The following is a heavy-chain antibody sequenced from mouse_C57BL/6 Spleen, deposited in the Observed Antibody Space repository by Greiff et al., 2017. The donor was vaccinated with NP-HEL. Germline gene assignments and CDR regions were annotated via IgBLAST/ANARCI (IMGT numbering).Heavy chain of an antibody. J-gene: IGHJ4*01. CDR3: ARAAYDGSGDAMDY. V-gene: IGHV1-19*01. CDR2: INPYNGGT. D-gene: IGHD1-1*01. CDR1: GYTFTDYY. Sequence: EVQLQQSGPVLVKPGASVKMSCKASGYTFTDYYMNWVKQSHGKSLEWIGVINPYNGGTSYNQKFKGKATLTVDKSSSTAYMELNSLTSEDSAVYCCARAAYDGSGDAMDYWGQGTSVTVSA.